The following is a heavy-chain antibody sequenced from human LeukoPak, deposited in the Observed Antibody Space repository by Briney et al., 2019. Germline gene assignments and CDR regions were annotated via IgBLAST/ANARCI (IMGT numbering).Heavy chain of an antibody. Sequence: PGGSLRLSCAASGFTFSSYGMHWVRQAPGKGLEWVAVISYDGSNKYYADSVKGRFTISRDNSKNTLYLQMNSLRAEDTAVYYCAKDWSAYCGGDCYPGEYFQHWGQGTQVTVSS. CDR2: ISYDGSNK. J-gene: IGHJ1*01. CDR1: GFTFSSYG. CDR3: AKDWSAYCGGDCYPGEYFQH. V-gene: IGHV3-30*18. D-gene: IGHD2-21*02.